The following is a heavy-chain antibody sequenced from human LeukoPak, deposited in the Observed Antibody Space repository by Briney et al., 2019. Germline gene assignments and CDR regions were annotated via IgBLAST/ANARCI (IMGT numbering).Heavy chain of an antibody. V-gene: IGHV1-46*01. CDR2: INPGGGST. CDR1: GYTFTGYY. J-gene: IGHJ5*02. Sequence: ASVKVSCKASGYTFTGYYMHWVRQAPGQGLEWMGIINPGGGSTSYAQKFQGRVTMTRDTSTSTVYMELSSLRSEDTAVYYCARAGAVVDNWFDPWGQGTLVTVSS. D-gene: IGHD2-15*01. CDR3: ARAGAVVDNWFDP.